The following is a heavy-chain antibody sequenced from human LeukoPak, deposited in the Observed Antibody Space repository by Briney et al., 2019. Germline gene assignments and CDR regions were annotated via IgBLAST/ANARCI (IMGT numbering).Heavy chain of an antibody. CDR1: GFTFSSYA. Sequence: GGSLRLSCAASGFTFSSYAVGWVRQAPGKGLEWVSTISDSGGSIYYADSVKGRFTVSRDNSKNTLYLQMNSLRAEDTALYYCAKHLGSATWRVFTDHWGQGTQVRVSS. CDR3: AKHLGSATWRVFTDH. D-gene: IGHD3-10*01. V-gene: IGHV3-23*01. J-gene: IGHJ4*02. CDR2: ISDSGGSI.